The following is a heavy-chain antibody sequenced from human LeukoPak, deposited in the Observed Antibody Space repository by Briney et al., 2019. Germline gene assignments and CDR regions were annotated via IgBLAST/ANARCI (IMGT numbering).Heavy chain of an antibody. CDR3: AKDLAGSGSYSFDY. CDR2: IYRGGST. D-gene: IGHD1-26*01. J-gene: IGHJ4*02. V-gene: IGHV3-66*01. CDR1: GFTVSSNY. Sequence: GGSLRLSCAASGFTVSSNYMSWVRQAPGKGLDWVSVIYRGGSTYYADSVKGRFTISRDNSENTLYLQMNSLRAEDTAVYYCAKDLAGSGSYSFDYWGQGTLVTVSS.